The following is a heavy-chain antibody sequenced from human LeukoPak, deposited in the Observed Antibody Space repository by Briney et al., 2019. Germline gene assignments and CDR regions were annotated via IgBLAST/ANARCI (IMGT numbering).Heavy chain of an antibody. Sequence: SGGSLRLSCAASGFTFSSYAMSWVRQAPGKGLEWVSAISGSGGSTYYADSVKGRFTISRDNSKNTLYLQMNSLRAEDTAVYYCAKAGYDFWSGYYYFDYWGQGTLVTVSS. CDR2: ISGSGGST. V-gene: IGHV3-23*01. CDR1: GFTFSSYA. CDR3: AKAGYDFWSGYYYFDY. D-gene: IGHD3-3*01. J-gene: IGHJ4*02.